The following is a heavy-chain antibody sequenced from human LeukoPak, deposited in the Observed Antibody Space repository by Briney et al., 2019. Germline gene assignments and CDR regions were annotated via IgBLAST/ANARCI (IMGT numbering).Heavy chain of an antibody. D-gene: IGHD1-26*01. Sequence: GGSLRLSCAASGFTFTSSSMNWVRQAPGKGLEWVSPISGGGGSTYYADSMKGRFTISRDNSKNTLYLQVNSLRAEDTAVYYCAKGGKWDVTPFDYWGQGTLVTVSS. CDR1: GFTFTSSS. V-gene: IGHV3-23*01. CDR2: ISGGGGST. CDR3: AKGGKWDVTPFDY. J-gene: IGHJ4*02.